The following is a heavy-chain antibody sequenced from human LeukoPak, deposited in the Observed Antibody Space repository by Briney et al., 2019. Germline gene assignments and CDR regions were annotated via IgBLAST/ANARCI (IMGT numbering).Heavy chain of an antibody. CDR3: ARNKDGPFDY. CDR1: GGSISSYY. Sequence: SETLSLTCTVSGGSISSYYWSWIRQPPGKGLEWIGYIYYSGSTNYNPSLKSRVTVSVDTSKNQFSLKLRSVTAADTAVYYCARNKDGPFDYWGQGTLVTVSS. J-gene: IGHJ4*02. D-gene: IGHD1/OR15-1a*01. CDR2: IYYSGST. V-gene: IGHV4-59*01.